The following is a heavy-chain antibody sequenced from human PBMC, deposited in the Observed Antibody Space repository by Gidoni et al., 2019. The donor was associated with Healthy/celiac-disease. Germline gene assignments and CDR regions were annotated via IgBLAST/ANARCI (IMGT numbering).Heavy chain of an antibody. CDR2: ISSSSSTI. J-gene: IGHJ6*02. CDR1: GFTFSSYS. D-gene: IGHD3-22*01. Sequence: EVQLVASGGGLVQPGGSLRLSCAASGFTFSSYSMNWVRQATGKGLEWVSYISSSSSTIYYADSVKGRFTISRDNAKNSLYLQMNSLRAEDTAGYYCARDDAYYYDSSGYGPQFYYYYGMDVWGQGTTVTVSS. V-gene: IGHV3-48*01. CDR3: ARDDAYYYDSSGYGPQFYYYYGMDV.